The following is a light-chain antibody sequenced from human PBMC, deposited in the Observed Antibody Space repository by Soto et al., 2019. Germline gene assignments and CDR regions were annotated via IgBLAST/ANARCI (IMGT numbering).Light chain of an antibody. CDR2: KAS. CDR1: QSISSW. Sequence: DIQMTQSPSTLSASVGDRVTITCRASQSISSWLAWYQQQPGKAPKLLIYKASSLESGVPSRFSGSGSGTDFTLTIRSLQPDDFATYYCQQYNSYSLTFGGGTKVEIK. CDR3: QQYNSYSLT. V-gene: IGKV1-5*03. J-gene: IGKJ4*01.